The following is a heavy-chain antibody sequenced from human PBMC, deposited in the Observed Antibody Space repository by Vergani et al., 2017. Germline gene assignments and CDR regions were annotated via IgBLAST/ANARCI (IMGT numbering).Heavy chain of an antibody. Sequence: EVQLVESGGGLVQPGGSLRLSCAASGFTFSSYSMNWVRQAPGKGLEWVSHIYSGDETYYADSVKGRVTISRDTSKNTLHLQINNLRVEDTAVYYCARGNYYGSGTYVDPWGQGTLVTVSS. CDR1: GFTFSSYS. J-gene: IGHJ5*02. CDR2: IYSGDET. V-gene: IGHV3-66*02. D-gene: IGHD3-10*01. CDR3: ARGNYYGSGTYVDP.